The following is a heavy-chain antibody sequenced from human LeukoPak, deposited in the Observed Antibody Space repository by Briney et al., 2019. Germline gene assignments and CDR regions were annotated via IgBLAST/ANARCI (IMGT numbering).Heavy chain of an antibody. D-gene: IGHD1-26*01. V-gene: IGHV4-39*02. CDR3: ARDPYSGSYGNYYHYFMDV. CDR2: IYYSGST. Sequence: SETLSLTCTVSGGSISSSSYYWGWIRQPPGKGLEWIGSIYYSGSTYYNPSLKSRVTISVDTSKNQFSLRLSSVTAADTAVYYCARDPYSGSYGNYYHYFMDVWGKGTTVTISS. CDR1: GGSISSSSYY. J-gene: IGHJ6*03.